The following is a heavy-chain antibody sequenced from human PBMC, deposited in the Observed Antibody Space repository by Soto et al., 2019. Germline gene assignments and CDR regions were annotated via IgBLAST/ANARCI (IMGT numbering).Heavy chain of an antibody. CDR3: ARFMVPLYGMDV. CDR2: INHSGST. J-gene: IGHJ6*04. D-gene: IGHD3-10*01. Sequence: PSETLSLTCAVYGGSFRGYYWSWIRQPLGKGLEWIGEINHSGSTNYNPSLRSRVTISVDTSKNQFSLKLSSVTAADTAVYYCARFMVPLYGMDVWGKGTTVTVSS. CDR1: GGSFRGYY. V-gene: IGHV4-34*01.